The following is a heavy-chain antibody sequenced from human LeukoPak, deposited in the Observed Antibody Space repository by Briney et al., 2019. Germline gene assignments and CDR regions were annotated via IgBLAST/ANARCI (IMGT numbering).Heavy chain of an antibody. CDR3: ARVSVVGRYYYYYYYMDV. CDR1: GFTFSGYY. Sequence: GGSLRLSCAASGFTFSGYYMSWIRQAPGKGLEWVSYISSSGSTIYYADSVKGRFTISRDNAKNSLYLQMNSLRAEDTAVYYCARVSVVGRYYYYYYYMDVWGKGTTVTVSS. D-gene: IGHD2-15*01. J-gene: IGHJ6*03. V-gene: IGHV3-11*04. CDR2: ISSSGSTI.